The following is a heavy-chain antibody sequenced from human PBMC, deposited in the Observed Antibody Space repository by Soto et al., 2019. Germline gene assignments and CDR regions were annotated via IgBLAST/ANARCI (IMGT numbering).Heavy chain of an antibody. J-gene: IGHJ6*03. Sequence: GGSLRLSCAASGFTFSSYSMNWVRQAPGKGLEWVSSISSSSSYIYYADSVKGRFTISRDNAKNSLYLQMNSLRAEDTAVYYCARDEPIYYDFWSGPKGYYMDVWGKGTTVTVSS. D-gene: IGHD3-3*01. CDR1: GFTFSSYS. CDR3: ARDEPIYYDFWSGPKGYYMDV. V-gene: IGHV3-21*01. CDR2: ISSSSSYI.